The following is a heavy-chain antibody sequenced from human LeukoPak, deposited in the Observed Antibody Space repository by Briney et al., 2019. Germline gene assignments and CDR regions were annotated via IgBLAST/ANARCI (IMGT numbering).Heavy chain of an antibody. CDR3: ARDSCGGSCHSGWFDP. CDR2: IYHSGST. V-gene: IGHV4-38-2*02. Sequence: SETLSLTCTVSGYSISSGYYWGWIRQPPGKGLEWIGSIYHSGSTYYNPSLKSRVTISVDTSKNQFSLKLSSVTAADTAVYYCARDSCGGSCHSGWFDPWGQGTLVTASS. D-gene: IGHD2-15*01. CDR1: GYSISSGYY. J-gene: IGHJ5*02.